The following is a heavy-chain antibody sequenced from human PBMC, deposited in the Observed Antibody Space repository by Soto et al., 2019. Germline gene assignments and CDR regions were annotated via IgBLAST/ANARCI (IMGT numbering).Heavy chain of an antibody. Sequence: QVQLVQSGAEVKKPGASVKVSCKTSGYIFNSYGISWVRQAPGQGLEWMGWINTYNGNTNYAQKLQGRVTMTTDTYTRIAYVDLRCLISDDAAVYYCAMETYYYASGSYYPDYWGQGTLVTGSS. CDR1: GYIFNSYG. CDR2: INTYNGNT. CDR3: AMETYYYASGSYYPDY. J-gene: IGHJ4*02. D-gene: IGHD3-10*01. V-gene: IGHV1-18*01.